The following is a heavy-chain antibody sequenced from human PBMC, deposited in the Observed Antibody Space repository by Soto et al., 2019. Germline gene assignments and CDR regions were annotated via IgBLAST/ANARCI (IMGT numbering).Heavy chain of an antibody. J-gene: IGHJ4*02. V-gene: IGHV4-30-4*01. CDR2: IDYSGNT. CDR3: ARYCSSTSCLNFDY. D-gene: IGHD2-2*01. CDR1: GGSISSGNYY. Sequence: SETLSLTCTVSGGSISSGNYYWSWIRQTPGKGLEWIGYIDYSGNTFYNPSLKSRLTILVDTSTNRFSLKLNSVTAADTAVYYCARYCSSTSCLNFDYWGQGALVTV.